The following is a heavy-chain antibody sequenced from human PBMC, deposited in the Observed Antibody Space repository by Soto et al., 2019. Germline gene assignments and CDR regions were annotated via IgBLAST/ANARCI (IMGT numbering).Heavy chain of an antibody. CDR1: GFTFSDYY. CDR2: ISSSGSTI. J-gene: IGHJ6*02. Sequence: GGSLRLSCAASGFTFSDYYMSWIRQAPGKGLEWVSYISSSGSTIYYADSVKGRFTISRDNAKNSLYLQMNSLRAEDTAVYYCARDSSGYYYGGDVEVEEGFYYYYGMDVWGQGTTVTVSS. D-gene: IGHD3-22*01. CDR3: ARDSSGYYYGGDVEVEEGFYYYYGMDV. V-gene: IGHV3-11*01.